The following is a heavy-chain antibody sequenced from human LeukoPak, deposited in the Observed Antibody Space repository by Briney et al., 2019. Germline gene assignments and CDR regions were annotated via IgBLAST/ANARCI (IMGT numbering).Heavy chain of an antibody. J-gene: IGHJ4*02. Sequence: SETLSLTCAVDGGSFSGYYWSWIRQPPGKGLEWVGEINHSGSTNYNPSLKSRVTISVDTSTNQFSLKLSSVTAADTAVYYCARSFSGTVIFRYWGQGTLVTVSS. CDR3: ARSFSGTVIFRY. CDR1: GGSFSGYY. CDR2: INHSGST. V-gene: IGHV4-34*01. D-gene: IGHD3/OR15-3a*01.